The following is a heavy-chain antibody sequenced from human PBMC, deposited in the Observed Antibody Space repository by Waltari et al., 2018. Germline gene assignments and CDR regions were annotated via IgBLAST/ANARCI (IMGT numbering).Heavy chain of an antibody. D-gene: IGHD2-2*01. V-gene: IGHV1-2*06. Sequence: QVQLVQSGAEVKKPGASVKVSCTASGYTLTSYYMHWVRQAPGQGLERMGRINPNRGDTNNARKVQDRVTMTRDTSVNTAYMVVGRLTSDDTAVYFCARESAFSTSWYPGFDPWGQGTLVTVAS. CDR1: GYTLTSYY. CDR2: INPNRGDT. J-gene: IGHJ5*02. CDR3: ARESAFSTSWYPGFDP.